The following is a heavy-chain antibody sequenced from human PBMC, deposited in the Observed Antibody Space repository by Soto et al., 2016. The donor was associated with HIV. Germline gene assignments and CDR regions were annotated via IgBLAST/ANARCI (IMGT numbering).Heavy chain of an antibody. Sequence: EVQLLESGGGLVQPGGSLRLSCAASGFTFTNYAMNWVRQAPGRGLEWVSCMSGNDDRTYFIDSVKGRFTLSRDNSQNTLYLQMNSLRAEDTAVYYCARDSRSPSFYDSSGREKFYFDSWGPGTLVTVSS. J-gene: IGHJ4*02. D-gene: IGHD3-22*01. CDR1: GFTFTNYA. V-gene: IGHV3-23*01. CDR2: MSGNDDRT. CDR3: ARDSRSPSFYDSSGREKFYFDS.